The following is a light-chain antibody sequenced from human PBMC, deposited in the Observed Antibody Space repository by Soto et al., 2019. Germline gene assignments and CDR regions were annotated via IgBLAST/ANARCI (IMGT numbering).Light chain of an antibody. Sequence: DIQVTQSPSSLSASVGDRVTITCRASQSISSYLNWYQQKPGKAPKLLIYAASSLQSGVPSRFSGSGSGTDFTLTISSLQPEDFATYYCQQGYSTPRTFGQGTKVDIK. CDR1: QSISSY. CDR3: QQGYSTPRT. V-gene: IGKV1-39*01. CDR2: AAS. J-gene: IGKJ1*01.